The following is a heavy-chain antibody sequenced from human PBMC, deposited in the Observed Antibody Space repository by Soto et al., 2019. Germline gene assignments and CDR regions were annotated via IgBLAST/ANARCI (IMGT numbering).Heavy chain of an antibody. CDR3: ATNKGYDFWSGYYFDY. J-gene: IGHJ4*02. CDR1: GYTLTDLS. D-gene: IGHD3-3*01. CDR2: FDPEDGET. V-gene: IGHV1-24*01. Sequence: ASVKVSCKVSGYTLTDLSMHWVRQAPGKGLEWMGGFDPEDGETIYAQKFQGRVTMTEDTSTDTAYMELSSLRSEDTAVYYCATNKGYDFWSGYYFDYWGQGTLVTVSS.